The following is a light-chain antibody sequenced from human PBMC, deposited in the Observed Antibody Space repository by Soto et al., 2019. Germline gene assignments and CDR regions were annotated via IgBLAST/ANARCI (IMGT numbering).Light chain of an antibody. CDR2: RNN. CDR3: AAWDDSLSGQV. Sequence: QPVLTQPPSASGTPGQRVTISCSGSSSNIGSNYVYWYQQVPVTAPKLLIYRNNQRPSGVPDRFSGSKSGTSASLVISGLRSEDEADYYCAAWDDSLSGQVFGGGTKLTVL. J-gene: IGLJ3*02. CDR1: SSNIGSNY. V-gene: IGLV1-47*01.